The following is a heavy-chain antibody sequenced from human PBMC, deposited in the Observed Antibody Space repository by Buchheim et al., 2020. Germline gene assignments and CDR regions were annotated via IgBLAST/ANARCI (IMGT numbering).Heavy chain of an antibody. Sequence: QVQLVESGGGVVQPGRSLRLSCAASGFTFSSYAMHWVRQAPGKGLEWVAVISYDGSNKYYADSVEGRFTIYRDNSKHTLYLQMNSLRAEDTAVYYCARTAMVYHFDYWGQGTL. D-gene: IGHD5-18*01. CDR1: GFTFSSYA. V-gene: IGHV3-30*04. CDR2: ISYDGSNK. J-gene: IGHJ4*02. CDR3: ARTAMVYHFDY.